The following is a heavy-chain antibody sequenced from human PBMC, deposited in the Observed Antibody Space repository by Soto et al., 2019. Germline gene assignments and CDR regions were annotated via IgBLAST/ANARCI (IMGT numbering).Heavy chain of an antibody. CDR1: GGSIKMGGYY. Sequence: SETLSLTCSVSGGSIKMGGYYWGWIRQPPGKGLEWIGTIYYSGTTYYNPSLRSRLTISVDTSKNHFSLELRSVTAADTAFYYCARLAYRAYSTWGQGTLVTVSS. D-gene: IGHD2-21*01. J-gene: IGHJ4*02. CDR3: ARLAYRAYST. CDR2: IYYSGTT. V-gene: IGHV4-39*02.